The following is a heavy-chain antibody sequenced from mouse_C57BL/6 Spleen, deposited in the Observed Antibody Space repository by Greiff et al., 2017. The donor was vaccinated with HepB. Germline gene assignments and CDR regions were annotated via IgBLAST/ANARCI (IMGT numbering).Heavy chain of an antibody. V-gene: IGHV1-81*01. CDR2: IDPRSGNT. CDR1: GYTFTSYG. Sequence: VQLQQSGAELARPGASVKLSCKASGYTFTSYGISWVKQSTGQGLEWIGEIDPRSGNTYYNEKFKGKATLTADKSSSTAYMELRSLTSEDSAVYFCARYGSPFAYWGQGTLVTVSA. J-gene: IGHJ3*01. D-gene: IGHD1-1*01. CDR3: ARYGSPFAY.